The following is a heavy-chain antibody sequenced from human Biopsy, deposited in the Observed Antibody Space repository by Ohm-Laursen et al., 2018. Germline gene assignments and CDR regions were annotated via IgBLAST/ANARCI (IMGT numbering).Heavy chain of an antibody. D-gene: IGHD3-10*01. CDR3: AKLGHMVQGVTPDDF. Sequence: GSLRLSCAASGFRFSSHTMSWVRQAPGKGLEWVSAITPSERSAFYASSVEGRFSVSRDNSKNILFLQMNGLRVDDTGVYYCAKLGHMVQGVTPDDFWGQGTLVIVSS. CDR1: GFRFSSHT. J-gene: IGHJ4*02. V-gene: IGHV3-23*01. CDR2: ITPSERSA.